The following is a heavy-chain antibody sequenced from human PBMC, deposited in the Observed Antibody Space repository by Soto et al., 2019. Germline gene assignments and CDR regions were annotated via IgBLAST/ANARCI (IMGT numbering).Heavy chain of an antibody. D-gene: IGHD3-3*01. CDR1: GFTFSIYA. V-gene: IGHV3-23*01. CDR2: ISGSGGST. Sequence: GGSLRLSCAASGFTFSIYAMSWVRHAPGKGLEWVSAISGSGGSTYYADSVKGRFTISRDNSKNTLYLQMNSLRAEDTAVYYCSKGPRITIFGVVIAYFDYWGQGTLVTVSS. J-gene: IGHJ4*02. CDR3: SKGPRITIFGVVIAYFDY.